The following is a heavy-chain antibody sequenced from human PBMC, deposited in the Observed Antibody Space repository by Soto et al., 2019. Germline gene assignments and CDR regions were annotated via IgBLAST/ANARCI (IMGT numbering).Heavy chain of an antibody. CDR2: VSFDGKNQ. V-gene: IGHV3-30*04. CDR3: TRVGITVRLFAY. D-gene: IGHD1-20*01. Sequence: GGSLRLSCAASGFTFNDYGMQWVRQAPGKGLEWVAGVSFDGKNQYYADSLKGPFTISRDKSKSTVYLQMNSLRPDVTVVYYGTRVGITVRLFAYWGQGTQVT. J-gene: IGHJ4*02. CDR1: GFTFNDYG.